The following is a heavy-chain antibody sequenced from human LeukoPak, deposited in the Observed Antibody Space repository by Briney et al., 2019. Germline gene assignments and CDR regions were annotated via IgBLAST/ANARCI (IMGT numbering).Heavy chain of an antibody. J-gene: IGHJ4*02. CDR1: GGSISSSSYY. V-gene: IGHV4-39*01. Sequence: PSETLSLTCTVSGGSISSSSYYWGWTRQPPGKGLEWIGSIYYSGSTYYNPSPKSRVTISVDTSKNQFSLKLSSVTAADTAVYYCARHAPIFGVVIMWYYFAYGGQGTLVTVSS. CDR2: IYYSGST. D-gene: IGHD3-3*01. CDR3: ARHAPIFGVVIMWYYFAY.